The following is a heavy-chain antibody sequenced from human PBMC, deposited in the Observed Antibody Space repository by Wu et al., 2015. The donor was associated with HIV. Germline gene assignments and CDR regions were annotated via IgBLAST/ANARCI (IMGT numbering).Heavy chain of an antibody. CDR2: IYHSGST. V-gene: IGHV4-38-2*02. D-gene: IGHD3-10*01. Sequence: QVQLQESGPGLVKPSETLSLTCTVSGYSISSGYYWGWIRQPPGKGLEWIGSIYHSGSTYYNPSLKSRVTISVDTSKNQFSLKLSSVTAADTAVYYCARDPGSTMVRGAWFDPWGQGTLVTVSS. CDR1: GYSISSGYY. CDR3: ARDPGSTMVRGAWFDP. J-gene: IGHJ5*02.